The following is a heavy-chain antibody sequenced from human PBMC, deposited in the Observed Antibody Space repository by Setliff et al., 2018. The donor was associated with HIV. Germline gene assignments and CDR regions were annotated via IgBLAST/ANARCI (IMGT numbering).Heavy chain of an antibody. J-gene: IGHJ3*02. V-gene: IGHV1-3*01. CDR1: GYSFANYA. D-gene: IGHD6-6*01. Sequence: GASVKVSCKASGYSFANYAMHWVRQAPGQRLEWMGWINVGNDNTKYSQTLQGRVTIARDTSASTAYMELSSLRSEDTAVYYCARGHSSSAYDAYDIWGQGTMVTVSS. CDR3: ARGHSSSAYDAYDI. CDR2: INVGNDNT.